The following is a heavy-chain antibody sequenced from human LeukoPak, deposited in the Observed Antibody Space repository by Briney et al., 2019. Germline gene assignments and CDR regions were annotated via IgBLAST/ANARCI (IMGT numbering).Heavy chain of an antibody. CDR1: GFTFSSYA. CDR2: ISGSGGTT. CDR3: AKGDVVTAIFPLDY. J-gene: IGHJ4*02. Sequence: GGSLRLSCAASGFTFSSYAMIWVRQAPGKGLEWVSGISGSGGTTYYADSVQGRFTISRDNSKKTLFLQMSSLRAEDTAVYYCAKGDVVTAIFPLDYWGQGTLVIVSS. D-gene: IGHD5-12*01. V-gene: IGHV3-23*01.